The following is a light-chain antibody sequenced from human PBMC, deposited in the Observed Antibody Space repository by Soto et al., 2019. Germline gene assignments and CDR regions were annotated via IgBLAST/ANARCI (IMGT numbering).Light chain of an antibody. J-gene: IGKJ1*01. V-gene: IGKV2-28*01. CDR2: LGS. CDR3: MQSLQTPRT. Sequence: DIMLTQSPLSLPVTPGEPASLSCRSSQSLLGSGGHNYLDWYVQKPGQSPQFVIFLGSHRPSGVPDRFSGSGSGTDFTLKISRVEAEDVGVYFCMQSLQTPRTFGQGTRVEI. CDR1: QSLLGSGGHNY.